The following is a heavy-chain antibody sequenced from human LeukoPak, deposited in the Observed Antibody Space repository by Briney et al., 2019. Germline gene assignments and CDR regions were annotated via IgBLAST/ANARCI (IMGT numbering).Heavy chain of an antibody. V-gene: IGHV1-69*05. Sequence: ASVKVSCKASGGTFSSYAISWVRQAPGQGLEWMGGIIPIFGTANYAQKFQGRVTITTDESTSTAYMELSSLRSEDTAVYYCASGTGDYDFQHWGQGTLVTVSS. D-gene: IGHD4-17*01. CDR2: IIPIFGTA. CDR1: GGTFSSYA. CDR3: ASGTGDYDFQH. J-gene: IGHJ1*01.